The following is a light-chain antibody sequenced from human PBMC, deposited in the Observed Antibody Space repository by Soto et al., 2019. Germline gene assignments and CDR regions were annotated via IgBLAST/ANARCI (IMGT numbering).Light chain of an antibody. J-gene: IGKJ1*01. CDR3: MQGSHWPRT. CDR1: QSLVYSDGNTY. Sequence: DVVLTQSPLSLPVTLGQPASISCRSSQSLVYSDGNTYLNWFQQRPGQSPRRLIYKVSNRDSGVPDRFSGSGSGTVFTLKISRVEADDVGVYYCMQGSHWPRTFGQGTKVEI. CDR2: KVS. V-gene: IGKV2-30*01.